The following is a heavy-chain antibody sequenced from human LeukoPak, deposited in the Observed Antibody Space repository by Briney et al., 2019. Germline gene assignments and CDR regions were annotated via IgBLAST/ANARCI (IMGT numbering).Heavy chain of an antibody. V-gene: IGHV4-59*01. J-gene: IGHJ6*03. Sequence: SETLSLTCTVSGGSISSYYWSWIRQPPGKGLEWIGYIYYSGSTNYNPSLKSRVTISVDTSKNQFSLKLSSVTAADTAVYYCARNGNGELLPKYYYYYYMDVWGKGTTVTVSS. CDR3: ARNGNGELLPKYYYYYYMDV. CDR1: GGSISSYY. CDR2: IYYSGST. D-gene: IGHD1-26*01.